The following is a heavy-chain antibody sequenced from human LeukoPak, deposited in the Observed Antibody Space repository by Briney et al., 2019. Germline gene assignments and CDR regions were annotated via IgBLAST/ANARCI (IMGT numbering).Heavy chain of an antibody. CDR1: GFTFSSYA. Sequence: GGSLRLSCAASGFTFSSYAMSWVRQAPGKGLEWVSAISGSGDSTYYADSVKGRFTISRDNAKNSLYLQMNSLRAEDAAVYYCARIAAAGPVDYWGQGTLVTVSS. V-gene: IGHV3-23*01. CDR2: ISGSGDST. CDR3: ARIAAAGPVDY. J-gene: IGHJ4*02. D-gene: IGHD6-13*01.